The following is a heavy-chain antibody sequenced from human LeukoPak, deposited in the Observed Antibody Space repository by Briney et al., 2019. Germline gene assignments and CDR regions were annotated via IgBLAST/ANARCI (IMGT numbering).Heavy chain of an antibody. J-gene: IGHJ4*02. CDR3: ARQIGGANPFDY. CDR1: GGSISSSSYY. Sequence: SETLSLTCTVSGGSISSSSYYWGWIRQPPGKGLEWIGSIYYSGSTYYSPSLKSRVTVSVDTSKNQFSLKLSSVTAADTAVYYCARQIGGANPFDYWGQGTLVTVSS. D-gene: IGHD3-16*01. V-gene: IGHV4-39*01. CDR2: IYYSGST.